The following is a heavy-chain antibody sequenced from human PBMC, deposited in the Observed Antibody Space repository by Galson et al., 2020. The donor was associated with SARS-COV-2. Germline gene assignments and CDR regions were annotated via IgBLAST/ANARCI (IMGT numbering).Heavy chain of an antibody. D-gene: IGHD3-3*01. CDR2: FDPEDGET. J-gene: IGHJ4*02. CDR3: ATPGHVLRFVEWLYFVN. V-gene: IGHV1-24*01. Sequence: ALVKVSCKVSGYTLTELSMHWVRQAPGKGLAWMGGFDPEDGETIYAQKFQGRVTMTEDTSTDTAYMELSSLRSEDTAVYYCATPGHVLRFVEWLYFVNWGQGTLVTVSS. CDR1: GYTLTELS.